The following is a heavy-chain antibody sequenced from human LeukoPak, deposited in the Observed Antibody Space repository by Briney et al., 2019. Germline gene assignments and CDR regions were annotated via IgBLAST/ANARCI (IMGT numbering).Heavy chain of an antibody. J-gene: IGHJ6*03. CDR3: AKDGRYYDSSGYYKAPYYYYYMDV. V-gene: IGHV3-30*02. CDR1: GFTFSSYG. CDR2: IRYDGSNK. Sequence: GGSLRLSCAASGFTFSSYGMHWVRQAPGKGLEWVAFIRYDGSNKYYADSVKGRSTISRDNSKNTLYLQMNSLRAEDTAVYYCAKDGRYYDSSGYYKAPYYYYYMDVWGKGTTVTVSS. D-gene: IGHD3-22*01.